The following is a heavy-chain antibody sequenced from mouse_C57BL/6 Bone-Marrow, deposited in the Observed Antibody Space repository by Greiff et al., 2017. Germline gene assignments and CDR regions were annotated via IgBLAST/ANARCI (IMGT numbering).Heavy chain of an antibody. D-gene: IGHD1-1*01. V-gene: IGHV1-81*01. CDR1: GYTFTSYG. J-gene: IGHJ2*01. CDR3: ARSGCLYYGSSYGY. Sequence: VQRVESGAELARPGASVKLSCKASGYTFTSYGISWVKQRTGQGLEWIGEIYPRSGNTYYNEKFKGKATLTADKYSSTAYMELRSLTSEDSAVYFCARSGCLYYGSSYGYWGQGTTLTVSS. CDR2: IYPRSGNT.